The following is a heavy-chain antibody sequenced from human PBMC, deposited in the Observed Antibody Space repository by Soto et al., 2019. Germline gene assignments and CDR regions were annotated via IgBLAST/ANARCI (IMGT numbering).Heavy chain of an antibody. Sequence: SETLSLTCTVSGGSISSYYWSWIRQPPGKGLEWIGYIYYSGSTNYNPSHKSRVTISVDTSKNQFSLKLSSVTAADTAVYYCARLRSGIAVAGTGLDYWGQGTLVTVSS. CDR2: IYYSGST. D-gene: IGHD6-19*01. V-gene: IGHV4-59*08. J-gene: IGHJ4*02. CDR1: GGSISSYY. CDR3: ARLRSGIAVAGTGLDY.